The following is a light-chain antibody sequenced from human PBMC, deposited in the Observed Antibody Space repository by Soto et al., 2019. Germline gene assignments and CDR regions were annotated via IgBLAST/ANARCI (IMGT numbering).Light chain of an antibody. V-gene: IGKV3-20*01. J-gene: IGKJ5*01. CDR3: QQYGSSPPIT. CDR1: QIVSISY. CDR2: GAS. Sequence: EIVLTQSPRTLSLSPGERATLSCRASQIVSISYLAWSQQKPGQAPRLLIYGASSRATGIPDRFSGSGSGTDFTLTISRLEPEDFAVYYCQQYGSSPPITFGQGTRLEI.